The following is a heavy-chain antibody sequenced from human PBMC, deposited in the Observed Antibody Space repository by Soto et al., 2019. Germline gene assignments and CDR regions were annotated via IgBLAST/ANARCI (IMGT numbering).Heavy chain of an antibody. V-gene: IGHV3-23*01. Sequence: EVQVFESGGGLVQPGGSLRLSCAATGFTFNNFAMNWVRQGPGKGLEWVSGISGGGDATRYADSVKARFTISRDNAESMVYLDMYSLIPDDTAIYYCAKNIHSSSGFEYWGQGTPVTVYS. CDR2: ISGGGDAT. J-gene: IGHJ4*02. CDR3: AKNIHSSSGFEY. D-gene: IGHD6-6*01. CDR1: GFTFNNFA.